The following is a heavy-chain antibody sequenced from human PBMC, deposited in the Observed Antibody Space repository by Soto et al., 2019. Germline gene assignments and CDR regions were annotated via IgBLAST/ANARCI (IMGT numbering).Heavy chain of an antibody. Sequence: GGSLRLSCAVSGFTFSSHAMSWVRQAPGKGLEWVSAISGSGDSTYYADSVKGRFTISRDNSKNTLYLQMNSLRAEDTAVYYCAKSSGLFPLAEYFQHWGQGTLVTVSS. V-gene: IGHV3-23*01. CDR3: AKSSGLFPLAEYFQH. D-gene: IGHD1-1*01. CDR1: GFTFSSHA. CDR2: ISGSGDST. J-gene: IGHJ1*01.